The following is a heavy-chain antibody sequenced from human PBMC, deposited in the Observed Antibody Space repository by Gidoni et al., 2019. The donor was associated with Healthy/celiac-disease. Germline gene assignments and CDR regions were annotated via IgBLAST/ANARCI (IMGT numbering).Heavy chain of an antibody. CDR3: AREYRDGYNYFDYYFDY. V-gene: IGHV3-48*02. D-gene: IGHD5-12*01. Sequence: EVQLVESGGGLVQPGGSLRLSCAASGFTFSSYSMNWVRQAPGKGLEWVSYMSSSSSTIYYADSVKGRFTISRDNAKNSLYLQMNSLRDEDTAVYYCAREYRDGYNYFDYYFDYWGQGTLVTVSS. J-gene: IGHJ4*02. CDR2: MSSSSSTI. CDR1: GFTFSSYS.